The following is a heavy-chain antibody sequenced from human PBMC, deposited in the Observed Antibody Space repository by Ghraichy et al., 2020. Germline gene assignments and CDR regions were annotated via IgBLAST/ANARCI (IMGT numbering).Heavy chain of an antibody. CDR2: IYHSGRT. V-gene: IGHV4-38-2*02. CDR3: ARAGGETYYYYFPMDV. D-gene: IGHD1-14*01. Sequence: SETLSLTCSVSGYSITSVYYWAWIRLPPGKGLEWIATIYHSGRTYFNPSLKSRVTISLDSSKNQFSLKVTSVTAADTAMYYCARAGGETYYYYFPMDVWGQGTTVTVSS. CDR1: GYSITSVYY. J-gene: IGHJ6*02.